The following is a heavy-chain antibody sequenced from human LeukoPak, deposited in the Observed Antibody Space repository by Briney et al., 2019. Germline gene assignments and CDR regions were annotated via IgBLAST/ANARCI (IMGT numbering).Heavy chain of an antibody. CDR1: GFTFSSYS. Sequence: GGSLRLSCAASGFTFSSYSRNWVRQAPGKGLEWVSYISSSSSTIYYADSVKGRFTISRDNAKNSLYLQMNSLRAEDTAVYYCARDPATTVTTRDFQHWGQGTLVTVSS. D-gene: IGHD4-17*01. V-gene: IGHV3-48*04. CDR2: ISSSSSTI. J-gene: IGHJ1*01. CDR3: ARDPATTVTTRDFQH.